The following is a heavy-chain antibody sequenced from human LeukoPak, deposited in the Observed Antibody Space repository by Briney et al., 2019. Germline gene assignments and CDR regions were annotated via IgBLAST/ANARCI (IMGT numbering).Heavy chain of an antibody. CDR2: IYYSGST. CDR3: AREASEGNYFDY. J-gene: IGHJ4*02. V-gene: IGHV4-59*01. D-gene: IGHD1-14*01. Sequence: SETLSLTCTVSGGSISSYYWSWIRQPPGKGLEWIGYIYYSGSTNYNPSLKSRVTISVDTSKNQFSLKLSSVTAADTAVYYCAREASEGNYFDYWGQGTLVTVSS. CDR1: GGSISSYY.